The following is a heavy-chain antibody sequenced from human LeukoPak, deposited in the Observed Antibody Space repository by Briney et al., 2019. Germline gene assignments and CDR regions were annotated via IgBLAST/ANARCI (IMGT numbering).Heavy chain of an antibody. CDR1: GDTFTSYD. V-gene: IGHV1-8*01. Sequence: ASVKVSCKASGDTFTSYDINWVRQATGQGLEWMGWMNPNSGNTGYAQKFQGRVTMTRNTSISTAYMELSSLRSEDTAVYYCARGRAGCSSTSCYRSWGFQNDYWGQGTLVTVSS. D-gene: IGHD2-2*02. CDR3: ARGRAGCSSTSCYRSWGFQNDY. CDR2: MNPNSGNT. J-gene: IGHJ4*02.